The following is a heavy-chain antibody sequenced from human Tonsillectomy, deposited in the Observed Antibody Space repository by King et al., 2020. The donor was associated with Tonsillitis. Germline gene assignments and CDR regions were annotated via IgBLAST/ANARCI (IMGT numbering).Heavy chain of an antibody. CDR3: AREDFGDYPY. Sequence: LPLQESGPGLVKPSQTLSLTCTVSGDSINSGPYYWNWIRQPAGKGLEWIGRISSSGSTNSNPSLKSRVTISVDTSKNQFSLKLNSVSAADTAVYYCAREDFGDYPYWGQGTLVTVSS. J-gene: IGHJ4*02. CDR2: ISSSGST. CDR1: GDSINSGPYY. V-gene: IGHV4-61*02. D-gene: IGHD4-17*01.